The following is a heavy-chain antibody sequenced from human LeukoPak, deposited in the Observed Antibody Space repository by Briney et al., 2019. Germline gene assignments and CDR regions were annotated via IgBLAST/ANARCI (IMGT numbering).Heavy chain of an antibody. CDR2: IKSKTDGGTT. J-gene: IGHJ4*02. D-gene: IGHD6-13*01. CDR1: GFTFSNAW. V-gene: IGHV3-15*01. Sequence: GGSLRLSCAASGFTFSNAWMSWVRQAPGKGLEWVGRIKSKTDGGTTDYAAPVRGRFTISRDDSKNTLYLQMNSLKTEDTAVYYCSTGRQQLVFDYWGQGTLVTVPS. CDR3: STGRQQLVFDY.